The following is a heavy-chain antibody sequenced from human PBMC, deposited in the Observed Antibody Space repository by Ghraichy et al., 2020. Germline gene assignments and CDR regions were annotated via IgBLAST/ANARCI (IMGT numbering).Heavy chain of an antibody. CDR2: IYYSGST. V-gene: IGHV4-59*01. J-gene: IGHJ6*03. D-gene: IGHD3-3*01. Sequence: SETLSLTCTVSGGSISSYYWSWIRQPPGKGLEWIGYIYYSGSTNYNPSLKSRVTISVDTSKNQFSLKLSSVTAADTAVYYCARDLDRGQEWLLSRNYYYYYMDVWGKGTTVTVSS. CDR3: ARDLDRGQEWLLSRNYYYYYMDV. CDR1: GGSISSYY.